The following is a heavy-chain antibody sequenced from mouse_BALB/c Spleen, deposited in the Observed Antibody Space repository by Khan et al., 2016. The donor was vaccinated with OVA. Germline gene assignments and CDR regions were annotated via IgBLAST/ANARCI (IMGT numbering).Heavy chain of an antibody. CDR1: GFAFSSYD. Sequence: EVQLQESGGGLVKPGGSLKLSCAPSGFAFSSYDMSWVRQTLEKRLEWVATISGSGIYTYYPDSVKGRFTISRDNARNTLYLQMSSLRSEDTALYYCERTTYYGNPWFTYWGQGTLVTVSA. J-gene: IGHJ3*01. D-gene: IGHD2-10*01. V-gene: IGHV5-9*02. CDR2: ISGSGIYT. CDR3: ERTTYYGNPWFTY.